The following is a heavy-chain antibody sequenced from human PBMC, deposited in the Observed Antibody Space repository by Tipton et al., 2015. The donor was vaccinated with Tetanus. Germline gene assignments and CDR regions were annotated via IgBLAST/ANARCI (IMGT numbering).Heavy chain of an antibody. CDR2: IYYSGST. D-gene: IGHD6-13*01. Sequence: TLSLTCTVSGGSISGYFWTWIRQPPGKGLEWIGYIYYSGSTYYNPSLKSRVTISVDTSKNQFSLKLSSVTAADTAVYYCARGGITAAGILDYWGQGTLVTVSS. CDR3: ARGGITAAGILDY. J-gene: IGHJ4*02. CDR1: GGSISGYF. V-gene: IGHV4-59*12.